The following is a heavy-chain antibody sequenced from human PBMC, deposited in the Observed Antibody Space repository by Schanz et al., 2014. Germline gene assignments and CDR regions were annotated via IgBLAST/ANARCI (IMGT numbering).Heavy chain of an antibody. CDR2: IFLNDGGT. CDR1: GYTFTDYY. J-gene: IGHJ4*02. Sequence: QVLLVQSGAEVKQPGASVKLSCKSSGYTFTDYYMQWVRQAPGQGLEWLGTIFLNDGGTHSAEKLEGRSIMTRANYTSTVYLDLSSLRSEDTAVYYCARERPRKGEFDYWGQGTLVTVSS. V-gene: IGHV1-46*01. CDR3: ARERPRKGEFDY. D-gene: IGHD1-26*01.